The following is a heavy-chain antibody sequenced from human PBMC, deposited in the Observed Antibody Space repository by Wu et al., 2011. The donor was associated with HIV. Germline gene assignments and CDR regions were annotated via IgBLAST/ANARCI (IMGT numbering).Heavy chain of an antibody. CDR3: ARGRGLQAFEF. CDR1: GYSFTSYG. CDR2: MNPDSGNA. J-gene: IGHJ4*02. Sequence: QVQLVQSGAEVKKPGASVKVSCKASGYSFTSYGISWVRQATGQGLEWMGWMNPDSGNARYAQKFQGRITLTRNTSMSTAYMELSSLRFEDTAVYYCARGRGLQAFEFWGRGTLVTVSP. D-gene: IGHD3-10*01. V-gene: IGHV1-8*03.